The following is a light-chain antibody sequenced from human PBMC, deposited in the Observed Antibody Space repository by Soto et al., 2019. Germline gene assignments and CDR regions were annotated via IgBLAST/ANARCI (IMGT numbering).Light chain of an antibody. CDR3: HQHNAWPLT. J-gene: IGKJ4*01. CDR1: QTVGTS. CDR2: VAS. Sequence: EIVLTQSPATPSVSPGERATLTCRASQTVGTSLAWYQQKPGQAPRLLIYVASTRATGVPSRFSGSGSGTEFALTISSLQSEEFAVYDCHQHNAWPLTCGGGTKVEIK. V-gene: IGKV3-15*01.